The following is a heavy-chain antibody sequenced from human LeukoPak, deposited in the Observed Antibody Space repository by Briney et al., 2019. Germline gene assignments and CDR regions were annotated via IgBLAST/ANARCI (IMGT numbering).Heavy chain of an antibody. D-gene: IGHD3-22*01. V-gene: IGHV3-21*01. Sequence: GGSLRLSCVASGFTFSSYSMNWVRQAPGKGLEWVSSITRSSNYIYYADSVKGRFTISRDNAKNSLYLQMNSLRAEDTAVYYCAKDDYYDTSGYRDWGQGTLVTVSS. J-gene: IGHJ4*02. CDR2: ITRSSNYI. CDR3: AKDDYYDTSGYRD. CDR1: GFTFSSYS.